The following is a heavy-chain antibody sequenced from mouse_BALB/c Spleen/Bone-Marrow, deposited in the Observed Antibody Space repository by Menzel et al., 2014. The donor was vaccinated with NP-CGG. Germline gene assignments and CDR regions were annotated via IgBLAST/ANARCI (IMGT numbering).Heavy chain of an antibody. Sequence: VHVKQSGPELVKPGASVKISCKASGYSFTGYFMNWMKRSHGKSLEWIGRINPYNGDPFYNLKFKGKATLTVDKSSSTAHMELLSLTSEDSAVYYCGRGNYDYDSWFGYWGQGTLVTVSA. J-gene: IGHJ3*01. CDR2: INPYNGDP. D-gene: IGHD2-4*01. CDR1: GYSFTGYF. CDR3: GRGNYDYDSWFGY. V-gene: IGHV1-37*01.